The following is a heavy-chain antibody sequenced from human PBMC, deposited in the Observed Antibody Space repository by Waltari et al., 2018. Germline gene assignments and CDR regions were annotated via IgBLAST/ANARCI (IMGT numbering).Heavy chain of an antibody. CDR2: IYSGAGST. CDR3: AKYVGYFDN. V-gene: IGHV3-23*03. Sequence: EVQLLESGGGLVQPGGSLRLSCAASGFTLRSQAMTWVRQAPGKGLEWVSTIYSGAGSTFYADSVKGRFTISRDNSKNTLYLQMNSLRAEDTAVYYCAKYVGYFDNWGQGTLVTVSS. J-gene: IGHJ4*02. D-gene: IGHD6-13*01. CDR1: GFTLRSQA.